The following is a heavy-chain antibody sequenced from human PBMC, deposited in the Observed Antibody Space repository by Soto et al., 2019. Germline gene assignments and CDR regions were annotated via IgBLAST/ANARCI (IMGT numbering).Heavy chain of an antibody. D-gene: IGHD5-12*01. V-gene: IGHV4-34*01. J-gene: IGHJ4*02. CDR2: INHSGST. Sequence: QVQLQQWGAGLLKPSETLSLTCAVYGGSFSGYYWSWIRQPPGKGLEWIGEINHSGSTNYNPSLKSRVTISVDTSKNQFSLKLSSVTAADTAVYYCARGPRKMATIPFDYWGQGTLVTVSS. CDR3: ARGPRKMATIPFDY. CDR1: GGSFSGYY.